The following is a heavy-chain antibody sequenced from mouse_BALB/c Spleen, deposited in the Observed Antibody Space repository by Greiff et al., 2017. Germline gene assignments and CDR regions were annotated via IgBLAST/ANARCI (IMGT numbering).Heavy chain of an antibody. J-gene: IGHJ4*01. D-gene: IGHD1-1*01. CDR2: ISSGGSYT. CDR1: GFTFSSYT. V-gene: IGHV5-6-4*01. Sequence: EVQRVESGGGLVKPGGSLKLSCAASGFTFSSYTMSWVRQTPEKRLEWVATISSGGSYTYYPDSVKGRFTISRDNAKNTLYLQMSSLKSEDTAMYYCTRGGYGSSYVAMDDWGQGTSVTVSS. CDR3: TRGGYGSSYVAMDD.